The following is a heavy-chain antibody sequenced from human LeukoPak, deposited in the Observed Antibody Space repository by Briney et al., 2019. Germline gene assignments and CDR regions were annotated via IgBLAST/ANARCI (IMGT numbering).Heavy chain of an antibody. D-gene: IGHD1-26*01. CDR1: GFPFDEYA. V-gene: IGHV3-9*01. J-gene: IGHJ4*02. CDR2: FSWITNTT. CDR3: AKSGRKYYPVLGLDF. Sequence: PGGSLRLSCAASGFPFDEYATHWVRQAPGKGLEWVSGFSWITNTTGYANSVKGRFTMSSDSAKKSLYLQMDSLRVEDTAFYYCAKSGRKYYPVLGLDFWGQGALVTVSS.